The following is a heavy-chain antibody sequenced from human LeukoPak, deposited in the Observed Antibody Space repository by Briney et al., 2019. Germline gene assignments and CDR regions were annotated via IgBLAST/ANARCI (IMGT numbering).Heavy chain of an antibody. CDR3: ARGNSGFDY. Sequence: GGSLRLSCAASGFTFSSYWMSWVRQAPGKGLVCVSRINSDGSSTTYADSVKGRFTISRDNAKNTLYLQMNSLRVDDTAVYYCARGNSGFDYWGQGTLVTVSS. J-gene: IGHJ4*02. V-gene: IGHV3-74*01. D-gene: IGHD1-1*01. CDR2: INSDGSST. CDR1: GFTFSSYW.